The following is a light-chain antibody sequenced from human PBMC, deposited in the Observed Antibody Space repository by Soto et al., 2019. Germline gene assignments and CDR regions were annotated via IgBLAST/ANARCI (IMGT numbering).Light chain of an antibody. CDR2: GAS. CDR3: QEYNNWPPVT. CDR1: QSVSSN. Sequence: EIVRTQSPATLSVSPCERATLSCSASQSVSSNLAWYQQKPGQAPRLLIYGASTRATGIPARFSGSGSGTEFTLTISSLQSEDFAVYYCQEYNNWPPVTFGQGTKVDIK. V-gene: IGKV3-15*01. J-gene: IGKJ1*01.